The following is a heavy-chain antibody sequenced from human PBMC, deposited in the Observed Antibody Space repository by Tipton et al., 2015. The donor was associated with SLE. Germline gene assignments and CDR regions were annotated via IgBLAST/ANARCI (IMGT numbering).Heavy chain of an antibody. CDR1: GGSISSGDYY. V-gene: IGHV4-30-4*08. CDR3: ARYSNYYYGMDV. D-gene: IGHD2-15*01. CDR2: IYYSGST. Sequence: TLSLTCTVSGGSISSGDYYWSWIRQPPGKGLEWIGYIYYSGSTYYNPSLKSRVTISVDTSKKQFSLKLKSVTAADTAVYYCARYSNYYYGMDVWGQGTTVAVSS. J-gene: IGHJ6*02.